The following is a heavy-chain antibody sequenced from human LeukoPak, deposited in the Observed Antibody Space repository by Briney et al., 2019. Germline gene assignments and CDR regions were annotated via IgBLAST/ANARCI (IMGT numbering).Heavy chain of an antibody. CDR1: GYRFSSYW. V-gene: IGHV5-51*01. CDR3: ARLYGYDAWGVFDI. Sequence: GESLRISCKDSGYRFSSYWIGWVRQMPGKGLEWMGIIYPGDSDTRYSPSFQGQVTISADKSISTAYLQWSSLKAPDTAMYYCARLYGYDAWGVFDIWGQGTMVTVSS. D-gene: IGHD5-12*01. CDR2: IYPGDSDT. J-gene: IGHJ3*02.